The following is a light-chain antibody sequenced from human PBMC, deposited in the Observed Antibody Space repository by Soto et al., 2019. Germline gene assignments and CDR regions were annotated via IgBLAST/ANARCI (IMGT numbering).Light chain of an antibody. CDR3: QQRSNWPLT. CDR1: QSVSSN. CDR2: GAS. Sequence: EIAMTQSPATLSVSPGERATLSCRASQSVSSNLAWYQQKPGQAPRLLIYGASTRATGIPARFSGSGSGTEFTLTISSLQSEDFAVYYCQQRSNWPLTFGGGTKVDIK. J-gene: IGKJ4*01. V-gene: IGKV3-15*01.